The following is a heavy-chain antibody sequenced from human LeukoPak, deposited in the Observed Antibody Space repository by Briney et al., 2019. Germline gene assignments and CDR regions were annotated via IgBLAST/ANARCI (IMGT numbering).Heavy chain of an antibody. CDR3: AKDTFLLFSLGGYSYGPLDY. V-gene: IGHV3-23*01. Sequence: PGGSLRLSCAASGFTFSSYAMSWVRQAPGKGLEWVSAISGSGGSTYYADSVKGRFTISRDNSKNTLYLQMNSLRAEDTAVYYCAKDTFLLFSLGGYSYGPLDYWGQGTLVTVSS. CDR1: GFTFSSYA. CDR2: ISGSGGST. J-gene: IGHJ4*02. D-gene: IGHD5-18*01.